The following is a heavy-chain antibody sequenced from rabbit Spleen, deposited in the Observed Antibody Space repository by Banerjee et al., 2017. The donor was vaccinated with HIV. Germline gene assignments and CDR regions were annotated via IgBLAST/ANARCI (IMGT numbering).Heavy chain of an antibody. CDR2: IYTGNAKT. D-gene: IGHD8-1*01. V-gene: IGHV1S45*01. CDR3: ARDAGSGDYIDVYFDL. CDR1: GFSFSSSYD. J-gene: IGHJ4*01. Sequence: QEQLVESGGGLVKPGASLTLTCTASGFSFSSSYDICWVRQAPGKGLEWIGCIYTGNAKTFYASWAKGRFTISKSSSTTVTLQLNSLTAADTATYFCARDAGSGDYIDVYFDLWGPGTLVTVS.